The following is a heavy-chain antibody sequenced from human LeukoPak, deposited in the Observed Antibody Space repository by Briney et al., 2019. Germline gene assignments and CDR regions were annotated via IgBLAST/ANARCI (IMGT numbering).Heavy chain of an antibody. V-gene: IGHV4-59*01. J-gene: IGHJ4*02. CDR1: GGSISSYY. CDR3: AREEGYFDY. CDR2: IYYSGST. Sequence: SETLSLTCTVSGGSISSYYRSWIRQPPGKGLEWIGYIYYSGSTNYNPSLKSRVTISVDASKNQFSLKLSSVTAADTAVYYCAREEGYFDYWGQGTLVTVSS.